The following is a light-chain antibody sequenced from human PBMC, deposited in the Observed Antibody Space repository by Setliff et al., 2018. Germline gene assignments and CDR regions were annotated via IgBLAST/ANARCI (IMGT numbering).Light chain of an antibody. Sequence: QSALAQPASVSGSPGQSITISCTGTGSDVESFNLVSWYQQHPGKAPKLIIYNVSGLPSGVSHRFSGSKSDNTASLTISGLQAEDEADYYCDAYTSRSTDVFGSGTKVTVL. CDR3: DAYTSRSTDV. V-gene: IGLV2-14*02. CDR1: GSDVESFNL. CDR2: NVS. J-gene: IGLJ1*01.